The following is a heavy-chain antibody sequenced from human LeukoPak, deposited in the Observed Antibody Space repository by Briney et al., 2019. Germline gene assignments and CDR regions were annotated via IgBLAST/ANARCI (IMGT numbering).Heavy chain of an antibody. D-gene: IGHD3-10*01. CDR3: ATSPIRGVSWYFDY. V-gene: IGHV1-24*01. J-gene: IGHJ4*02. CDR1: GYTLTELS. Sequence: ASVKVSCKVSGYTLTELSMHWVRQAPGKGLEWMGGSDPEDGETIYAQKFQGRVTMTEDTSTDTAYMELSSLRSEDTAVYYCATSPIRGVSWYFDYWGQGTLVTVSS. CDR2: SDPEDGET.